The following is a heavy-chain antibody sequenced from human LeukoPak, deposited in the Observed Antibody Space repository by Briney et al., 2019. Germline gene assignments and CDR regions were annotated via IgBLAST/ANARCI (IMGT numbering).Heavy chain of an antibody. CDR1: AFTFTTYS. Sequence: GGSLRLSCAASAFTFTTYSMNWVRQAPGKGLEWLSYISSSSNTIYYADSVKGRFTISRDNAENSLYLQMNSLRAEDTAVYYCASLIPYYYDSSTYSPGDYWGQGTLVTVSS. V-gene: IGHV3-48*01. D-gene: IGHD3-22*01. J-gene: IGHJ4*02. CDR2: ISSSSNTI. CDR3: ASLIPYYYDSSTYSPGDY.